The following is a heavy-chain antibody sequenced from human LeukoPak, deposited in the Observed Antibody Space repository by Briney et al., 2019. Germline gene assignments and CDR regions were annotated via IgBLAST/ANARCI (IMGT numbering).Heavy chain of an antibody. CDR1: GFTFSGYW. D-gene: IGHD3-22*01. CDR2: INQAASEK. Sequence: PGGSLRLSCAASGFTFSGYWVTWVRQAPGKGLEWVANINQAASEKYYVGSVKGRFTISRDNAKNSLYLQMNSLRAEDTAVYYCARGGGYYYYDSAFDYWGQGTLVTVSS. CDR3: ARGGGYYYYDSAFDY. V-gene: IGHV3-7*01. J-gene: IGHJ4*02.